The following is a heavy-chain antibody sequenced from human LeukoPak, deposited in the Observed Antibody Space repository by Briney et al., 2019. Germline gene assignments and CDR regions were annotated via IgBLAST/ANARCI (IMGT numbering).Heavy chain of an antibody. D-gene: IGHD3-22*01. V-gene: IGHV3-49*04. CDR1: GFTFSSYS. CDR3: TRGVTGDYYDSSGY. Sequence: GGSLRLSCAASGFTFSSYSMNWVRQAPGKGLEWVGFIRSKAYGGTTEYAASVKGRFTISRDDSKSIAYLQMNSLKTEDTAVYYCTRGVTGDYYDSSGYWGQGTLVTVSS. J-gene: IGHJ4*02. CDR2: IRSKAYGGTT.